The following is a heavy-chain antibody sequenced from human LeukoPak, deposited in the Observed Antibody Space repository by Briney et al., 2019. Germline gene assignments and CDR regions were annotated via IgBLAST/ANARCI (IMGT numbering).Heavy chain of an antibody. CDR3: AREECYYDSSGDFFDY. V-gene: IGHV4-61*02. D-gene: IGHD3-22*01. Sequence: SETLSLTCTVSGGSISSGSYYWSWIRQPAGKGLEWIGRIYTSGSTNYNPSLKSRVTISVDTSKNQFSLKLSSVTAADTAVYYCAREECYYDSSGDFFDYWGQGTLVTVSS. CDR1: GGSISSGSYY. J-gene: IGHJ4*02. CDR2: IYTSGST.